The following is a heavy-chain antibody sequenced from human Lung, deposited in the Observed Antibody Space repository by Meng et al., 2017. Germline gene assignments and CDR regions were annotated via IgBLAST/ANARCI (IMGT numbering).Heavy chain of an antibody. CDR1: GGSFSDYY. D-gene: IGHD4-11*01. J-gene: IGHJ4*02. V-gene: IGHV4-34*01. CDR2: INHSGRT. Sequence: VQLQQWGAGLLKPSETLSLTCVVSGGSFSDYYWSWIRQPPGKGLEWIGEINHSGRTNYNPSLESRATISVDTSQNNLSLKLSSVTAADSAVYYCARGPTTMAHDFDYWGQGTLVTVSS. CDR3: ARGPTTMAHDFDY.